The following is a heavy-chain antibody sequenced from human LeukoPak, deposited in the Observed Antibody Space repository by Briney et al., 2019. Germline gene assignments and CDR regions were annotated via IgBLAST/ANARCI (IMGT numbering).Heavy chain of an antibody. V-gene: IGHV3-23*01. CDR2: ISGSGGST. J-gene: IGHJ4*02. CDR1: GFTFSSYA. D-gene: IGHD2-15*01. Sequence: PGETLTLTCAASGFTFSSYAMSWVRQAPGKGLEWVSAISGSGGSTYYADSVKGRFTISRDNSKYTLYLQMNSLRAEDTAVYYCAKCVLGYCSGGSRYYFDYWGQGTLVTVSS. CDR3: AKCVLGYCSGGSRYYFDY.